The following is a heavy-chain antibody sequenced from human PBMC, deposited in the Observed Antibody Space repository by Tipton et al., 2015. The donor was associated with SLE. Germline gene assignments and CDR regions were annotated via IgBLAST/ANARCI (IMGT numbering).Heavy chain of an antibody. CDR3: ARVDYYDSSGYYSPFDY. V-gene: IGHV4-38-2*02. J-gene: IGHJ4*02. CDR2: TYHSGTT. D-gene: IGHD3-22*01. Sequence: TLPLTCTVSGYSISIGYHWGWIRQSPGKGLEWIGSTYHSGTTYYNPSLKSRVTISVDTSKNQFSLKLRSVTAADTAVYYCARVDYYDSSGYYSPFDYWGQGTLVTVSS. CDR1: GYSISIGYH.